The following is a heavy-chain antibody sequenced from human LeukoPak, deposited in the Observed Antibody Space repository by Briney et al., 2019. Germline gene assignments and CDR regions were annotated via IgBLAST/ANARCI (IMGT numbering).Heavy chain of an antibody. CDR2: IYHSGST. CDR1: GGSISSGGYS. Sequence: NPSETLSLTCAVSGGSISSGGYSWSWIRQPPGKGLEWIGYIYHSGSTYYNPSLKSRVTISVDTSKNQFSLKLSSVTAADTAVYYCARARYNWNRKVFDYWGQGTLVTVSS. V-gene: IGHV4-30-2*01. D-gene: IGHD1-20*01. J-gene: IGHJ4*02. CDR3: ARARYNWNRKVFDY.